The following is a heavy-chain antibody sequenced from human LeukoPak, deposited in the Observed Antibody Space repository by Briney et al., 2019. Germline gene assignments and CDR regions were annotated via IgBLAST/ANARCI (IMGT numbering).Heavy chain of an antibody. Sequence: ASVKLSCKASGYTFTGYYMSWVRQAPGQGFEWMGWINPNSGATNYVQKFQGRVTMTRDTSITTVYMEVSGLTFDDTAVYYCARSDEYASEYYLDYWGQGTLVTVSS. CDR2: INPNSGAT. CDR3: ARSDEYASEYYLDY. CDR1: GYTFTGYY. V-gene: IGHV1-2*02. D-gene: IGHD2-2*01. J-gene: IGHJ4*02.